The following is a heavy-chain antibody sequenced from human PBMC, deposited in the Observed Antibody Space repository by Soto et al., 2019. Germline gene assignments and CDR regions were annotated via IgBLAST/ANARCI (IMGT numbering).Heavy chain of an antibody. J-gene: IGHJ4*02. CDR1: GFIFSDYG. CDR3: AKDPYNARVTVVRGVIDY. Sequence: GGSLRLSCAASGFIFSDYGMHWVRQAPGKGLEWVAVISYDGIKKDYADSVKGRFTISRDNSKRTQYLQMNSLSADDTAVYYCAKDPYNARVTVVRGVIDYWGQGT. V-gene: IGHV3-30*18. CDR2: ISYDGIKK. D-gene: IGHD3-10*01.